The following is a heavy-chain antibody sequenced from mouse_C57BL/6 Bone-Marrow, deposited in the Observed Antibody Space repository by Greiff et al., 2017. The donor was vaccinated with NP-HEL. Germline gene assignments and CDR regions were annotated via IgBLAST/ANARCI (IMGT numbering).Heavy chain of an antibody. CDR2: LYPGSGST. V-gene: IGHV1-55*01. Sequence: QVQLQQPGAELVKPGASVKMSCKASGYTFTSYWITWVKQRPGQGLEWIGDLYPGSGSTNYNEKFKSKATLTVDTSSSTAYMHLSSLTSDDSAVYYCARRGYYYGSSYGVFAYWGQGTLVTVSA. CDR3: ARRGYYYGSSYGVFAY. D-gene: IGHD1-1*01. CDR1: GYTFTSYW. J-gene: IGHJ3*01.